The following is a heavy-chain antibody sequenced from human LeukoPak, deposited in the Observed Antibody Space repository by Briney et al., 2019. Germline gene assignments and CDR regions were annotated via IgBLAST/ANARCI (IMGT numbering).Heavy chain of an antibody. CDR1: GFTFSSYS. CDR2: ISSSSSYI. D-gene: IGHD6-13*01. J-gene: IGHJ4*02. Sequence: GGSLRLSCAASGFTFSSYSMNWVRQAPGKGLEWVSSISSSSSYIYYADSVKGRFTISRDNAKNSLYLQMNSLRAEDTAVYYCAKGHRLFAAAAPSYYFDYWGQGTLVTVSS. V-gene: IGHV3-21*01. CDR3: AKGHRLFAAAAPSYYFDY.